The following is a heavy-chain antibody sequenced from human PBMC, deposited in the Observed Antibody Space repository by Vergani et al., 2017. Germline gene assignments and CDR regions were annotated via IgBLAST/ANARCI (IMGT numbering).Heavy chain of an antibody. Sequence: EVQLVESGGGLVQPGRSLRLSCTASGFTFGDYAMSWFRQAPGKGLEGVGFIRSKAYGGTTEYAASVKGRFTISRDDSKSIAYLQMNSLKTEDTVVYYCTRDLFQPIVVVPAATPTKDDAFDIWGQGTMVTVSS. D-gene: IGHD2-2*01. V-gene: IGHV3-49*03. CDR2: IRSKAYGGTT. J-gene: IGHJ3*02. CDR1: GFTFGDYA. CDR3: TRDLFQPIVVVPAATPTKDDAFDI.